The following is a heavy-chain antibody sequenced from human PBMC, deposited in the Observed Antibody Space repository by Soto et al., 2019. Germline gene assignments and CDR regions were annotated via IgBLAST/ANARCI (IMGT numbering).Heavy chain of an antibody. Sequence: ASVKVSCKASGYTFTGYYMHWVRQARGQGLEWMGWINPNSGGTNYAQKFQGRVTMTRDTSISTAYMELSRLRSDDTAVYYCARDLTIRYYYYYGMDVWGQGTTVTVSS. CDR3: ARDLTIRYYYYYGMDV. V-gene: IGHV1-2*02. J-gene: IGHJ6*02. D-gene: IGHD3-3*01. CDR1: GYTFTGYY. CDR2: INPNSGGT.